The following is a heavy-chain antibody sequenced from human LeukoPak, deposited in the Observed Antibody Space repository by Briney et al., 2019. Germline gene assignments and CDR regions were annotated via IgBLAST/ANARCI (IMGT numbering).Heavy chain of an antibody. D-gene: IGHD1-20*01. Sequence: PSETLSLTCTVSGGSISSYYWSWIRQPPGKGLEWIGYIYYSGSTNYNPSLKSRVTISVDTSKNQFSPKLSSVTAADTAVYYCARGFYNWNDGVDYWGQGTLVTVSS. CDR2: IYYSGST. V-gene: IGHV4-59*01. CDR1: GGSISSYY. J-gene: IGHJ4*02. CDR3: ARGFYNWNDGVDY.